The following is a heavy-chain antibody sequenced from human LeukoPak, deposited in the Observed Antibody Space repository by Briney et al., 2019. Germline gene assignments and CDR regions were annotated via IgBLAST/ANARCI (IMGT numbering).Heavy chain of an antibody. V-gene: IGHV4-34*01. D-gene: IGHD3-10*01. CDR1: GGSFSGYY. J-gene: IGHJ4*02. Sequence: PSETLSLTCAVYGGSFSGYYWSWLRQPPGKGLEWIGEINHSGSTNYNPSLKSRVTISVDTSKNQFSLKLSSVTAADTAVYYCARDVFGSGSYYFDYWGQGTLVTVSS. CDR3: ARDVFGSGSYYFDY. CDR2: INHSGST.